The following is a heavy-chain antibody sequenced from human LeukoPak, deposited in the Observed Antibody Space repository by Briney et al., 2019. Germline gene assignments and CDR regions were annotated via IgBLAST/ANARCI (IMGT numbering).Heavy chain of an antibody. V-gene: IGHV3-9*01. CDR3: AKSGGVVVGVYFDY. CDR2: ISWNSGSI. CDR1: GFNFDDYA. Sequence: SLRLSCAASGFNFDDYATDWPRQAPGKGLEWVSGISWNSGSIGYADSVKGRFTISRDNAKNSLFLEMNNLRVEDTALYYCAKSGGVVVGVYFDYWGQGTLVTVSS. D-gene: IGHD2-15*01. J-gene: IGHJ4*02.